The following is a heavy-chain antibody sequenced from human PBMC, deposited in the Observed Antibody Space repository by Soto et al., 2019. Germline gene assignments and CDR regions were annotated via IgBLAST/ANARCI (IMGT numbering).Heavy chain of an antibody. CDR1: GYRFSSSW. CDR3: VSWVSAHFDY. Sequence: PVESVTISCQVTGYRFSSSWIVWVRQKPGKGLEWLGNVYPSDSDVRYSPAFEGQVTISADNSKDTVDLQMNSLRAEDTSVYYCVSWVSAHFDYWGQGTLVTVSS. J-gene: IGHJ4*02. D-gene: IGHD2-8*01. V-gene: IGHV5-51*01. CDR2: VYPSDSDV.